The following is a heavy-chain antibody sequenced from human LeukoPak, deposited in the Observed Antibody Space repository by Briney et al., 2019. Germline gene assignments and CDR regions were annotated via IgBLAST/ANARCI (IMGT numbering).Heavy chain of an antibody. CDR3: ARDNLDWISAVNY. V-gene: IGHV4-39*07. D-gene: IGHD6-13*01. J-gene: IGHJ4*02. CDR2: IYYSGST. Sequence: SETLSLTCTVSGGSISSSSYYWGWIRQPPGKGLEWIGSIYYSGSTYYNPSLKSRVTILVDTSKNQFSLKLSSVTAADTAVYYCARDNLDWISAVNYWGQGTLATVSS. CDR1: GGSISSSSYY.